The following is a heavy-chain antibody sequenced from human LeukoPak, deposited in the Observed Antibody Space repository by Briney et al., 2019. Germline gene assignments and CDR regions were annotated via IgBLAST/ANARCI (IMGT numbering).Heavy chain of an antibody. D-gene: IGHD2-15*01. CDR1: GFTFSSYA. V-gene: IGHV3-23*01. Sequence: GGSLRLSCAASGFTFSSYAMSWVRQAPGKGLEWVSIISTNGGSTYYADSVKGRFTMSGDNSENTLYLQMNSLRAEDTAVYYCAQRAYCSGASCYHHFDYWGQGTLVTVSS. CDR2: ISTNGGST. J-gene: IGHJ4*02. CDR3: AQRAYCSGASCYHHFDY.